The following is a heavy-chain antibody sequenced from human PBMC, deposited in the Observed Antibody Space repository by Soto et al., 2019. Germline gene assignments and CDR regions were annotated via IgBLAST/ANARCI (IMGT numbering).Heavy chain of an antibody. CDR3: AREEGYCSGGSCYSEGCFDY. J-gene: IGHJ4*02. D-gene: IGHD2-15*01. Sequence: PGGSLRLSCAASGFTFSSYAMHWVRQAPGKGLEWVAVISYDGSNKYYADSVKGRFTISRDNSKNTLYLQMNSLRAEDTAVYYCAREEGYCSGGSCYSEGCFDYWGQGTLVT. CDR1: GFTFSSYA. V-gene: IGHV3-30-3*01. CDR2: ISYDGSNK.